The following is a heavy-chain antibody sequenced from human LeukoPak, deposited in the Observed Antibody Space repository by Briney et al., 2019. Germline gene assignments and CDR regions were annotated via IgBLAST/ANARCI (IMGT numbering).Heavy chain of an antibody. Sequence: GGSLRLSCAASGFTFNDYYMSWIRQAPGKGLEWVSYISTSGSTMYYADSVKGRFTISRDNAKNSLYLHMNSLRAEDTAVYYCAKDLHYYGSGSYRARGAFDIWGQGTMVTVSS. CDR1: GFTFNDYY. D-gene: IGHD3-10*01. V-gene: IGHV3-11*01. CDR3: AKDLHYYGSGSYRARGAFDI. J-gene: IGHJ3*02. CDR2: ISTSGSTM.